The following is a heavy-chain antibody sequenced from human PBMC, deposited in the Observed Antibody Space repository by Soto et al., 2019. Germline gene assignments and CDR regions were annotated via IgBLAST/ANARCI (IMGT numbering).Heavy chain of an antibody. Sequence: EVQLVESGGGLVQPGGSLRLSCAASGFTFSSYSMSWVRQGPGKGLEWVSYIDTSGSTTYYADSVKGRFAISGDNAKNSLYLQVNSLRDEDTAVYYCARDRLTGDRREAFDIGGQGTMVTVSS. CDR3: ARDRLTGDRREAFDI. D-gene: IGHD7-27*01. CDR1: GFTFSSYS. V-gene: IGHV3-48*02. J-gene: IGHJ3*02. CDR2: IDTSGSTT.